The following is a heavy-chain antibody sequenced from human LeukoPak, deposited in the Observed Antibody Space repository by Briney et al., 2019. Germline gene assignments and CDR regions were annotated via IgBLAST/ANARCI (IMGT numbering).Heavy chain of an antibody. V-gene: IGHV3-30*18. D-gene: IGHD4-17*01. CDR3: AKTAYGDLAGRIWYFDL. CDR1: NFTFSGFG. CDR2: ISHDGTNE. Sequence: GRSLRLSCTASNFTFSGFGMHWVRQAPGKGLEWVAVISHDGTNENYADSVRGRFTISRDNSKNTLYLQMNSLRAEDTAVYYCAKTAYGDLAGRIWYFDLWGRGTMVIVS. J-gene: IGHJ2*01.